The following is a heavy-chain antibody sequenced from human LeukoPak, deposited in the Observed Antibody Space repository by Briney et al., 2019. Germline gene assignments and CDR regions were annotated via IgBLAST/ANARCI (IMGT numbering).Heavy chain of an antibody. CDR1: GFNFADHA. V-gene: IGHV3-21*01. J-gene: IGHJ4*02. D-gene: IGHD6-13*01. CDR3: ARVSLGAAAGTSR. Sequence: GGSLRLSCAASGFNFADHAMRWVRQAPGKGLEWDSSISSSSSYIYYTDSVKGRFTISRDNAKNSLYLQMNSLRADDTAIYYCARVSLGAAAGTSRWGQGTLVTVSS. CDR2: ISSSSSYI.